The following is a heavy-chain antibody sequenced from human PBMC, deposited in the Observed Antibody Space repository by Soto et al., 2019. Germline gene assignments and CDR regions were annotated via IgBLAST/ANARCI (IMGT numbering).Heavy chain of an antibody. V-gene: IGHV1-69*12. CDR1: GGTFSSYA. CDR3: ARIPVVDTAMGADAFDI. D-gene: IGHD5-18*01. J-gene: IGHJ3*02. CDR2: IIPIFGTA. Sequence: QVQLVQSGAEVKKPGSSVKVSCKASGGTFSSYAISWVRQAPGQGLEWMGGIIPIFGTANYAQKFQGRVTITADECTSTAYMELSSLRSDDTAVYYCARIPVVDTAMGADAFDIWGQGTMVTVSS.